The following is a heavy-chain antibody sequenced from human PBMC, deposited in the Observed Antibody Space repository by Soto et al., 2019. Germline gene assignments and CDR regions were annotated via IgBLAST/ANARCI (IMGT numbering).Heavy chain of an antibody. D-gene: IGHD3-16*01. V-gene: IGHV4-39*01. Sequence: SETLSLTCTVSGGSVTNSSYYWGWIRQSPGKGLEWIGSVYYRGRSYSKSSVKSRVTISVDTSKNQFSLRLTSVTTADTAVYFCARGDRLLTIYDSWGQGTQVTVSS. CDR1: GGSVTNSSYY. CDR3: ARGDRLLTIYDS. J-gene: IGHJ4*02. CDR2: VYYRGRS.